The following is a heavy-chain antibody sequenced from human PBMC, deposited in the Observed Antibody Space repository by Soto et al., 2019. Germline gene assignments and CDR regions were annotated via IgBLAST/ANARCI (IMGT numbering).Heavy chain of an antibody. CDR3: ARIPSYDTSGPLDYYYGMDV. J-gene: IGHJ6*02. CDR2: MNPNSGNT. V-gene: IGHV1-8*01. CDR1: GYMFTSYD. Sequence: QVQLVQSGAEVKKPGASVTVSCTASGYMFTSYDIGWVRQATGQGLEWMGWMNPNSGNTGYAQNFQGRVTMTSHTSMGTAYMELSILRSDDTAVYYCARIPSYDTSGPLDYYYGMDVWGQGTTVTVSS. D-gene: IGHD3-22*01.